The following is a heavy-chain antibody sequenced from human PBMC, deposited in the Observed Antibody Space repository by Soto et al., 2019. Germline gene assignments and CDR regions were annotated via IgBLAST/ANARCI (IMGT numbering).Heavy chain of an antibody. J-gene: IGHJ5*02. CDR3: ARRITMVRGVVYNWFDP. CDR2: IYYSGST. D-gene: IGHD3-10*01. V-gene: IGHV4-59*08. Sequence: SPTLSLTCTVSGGSISSYYWSWIRQPPGKGLEWIGYIYYSGSTNYNPSLKSRVTISVDTSKNQFSLKLSSVTAADTAVYYCARRITMVRGVVYNWFDPWGQGTLVTVSS. CDR1: GGSISSYY.